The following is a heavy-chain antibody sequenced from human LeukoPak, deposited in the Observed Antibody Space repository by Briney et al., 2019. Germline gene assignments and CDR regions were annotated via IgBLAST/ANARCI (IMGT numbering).Heavy chain of an antibody. CDR2: IHYSGST. Sequence: SETLSLTCTVSGGYINSYYWSWIRQPPGKGLEWIGYIHYSGSTNYNPSLKSRVTISVDTSKNQFSLKLSAVTAADTAVYYCARLAMDSQGRYYYYYGMDVWGQGTTVTVSS. CDR3: ARLAMDSQGRYYYYYGMDV. J-gene: IGHJ6*02. CDR1: GGYINSYY. D-gene: IGHD3/OR15-3a*01. V-gene: IGHV4-59*08.